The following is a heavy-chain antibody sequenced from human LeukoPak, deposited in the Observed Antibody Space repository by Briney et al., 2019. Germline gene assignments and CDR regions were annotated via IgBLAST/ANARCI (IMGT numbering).Heavy chain of an antibody. CDR3: ARSSYSSSSSV. D-gene: IGHD6-6*01. J-gene: IGHJ3*01. Sequence: GGSLRLSCAASGFTFSNYWMSWVRQAPGKGLEWVASINSDGSEGYYADVVKGRFTISRDNAKNSLYPQINSLRAEDTAVYYCARSSYSSSSSVWGQGTMVTVSS. V-gene: IGHV3-7*03. CDR1: GFTFSNYW. CDR2: INSDGSEG.